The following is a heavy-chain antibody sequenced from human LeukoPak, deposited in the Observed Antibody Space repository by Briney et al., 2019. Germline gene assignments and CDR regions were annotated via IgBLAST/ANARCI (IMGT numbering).Heavy chain of an antibody. CDR1: GFTVSSNY. CDR2: IYSGGST. Sequence: PGGSLRLSCAASGFTVSSNYMSWVRQAPGKGLEWVSVIYSGGSTYYADSVKGRFTISRDNAKNSLYLQMNSLRAEDTAVYYCARVKRVVPAASDYWGQGTLVTVSS. D-gene: IGHD2-2*01. J-gene: IGHJ4*02. V-gene: IGHV3-53*01. CDR3: ARVKRVVPAASDY.